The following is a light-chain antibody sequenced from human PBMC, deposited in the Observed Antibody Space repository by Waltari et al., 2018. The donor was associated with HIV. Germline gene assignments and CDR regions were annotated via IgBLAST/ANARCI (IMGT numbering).Light chain of an antibody. J-gene: IGLJ3*02. Sequence: QSVLTQPPSVSGAPGQRVTISCTGSSSTIGAGYDVHGYQQLPGTAPKLLSYGNSNRPSGVPDRFSGSKSGTSASLAITGLQAEDEADYYCQSYDSSLSGWVFGGGTKLTVL. CDR2: GNS. V-gene: IGLV1-40*01. CDR3: QSYDSSLSGWV. CDR1: SSTIGAGYD.